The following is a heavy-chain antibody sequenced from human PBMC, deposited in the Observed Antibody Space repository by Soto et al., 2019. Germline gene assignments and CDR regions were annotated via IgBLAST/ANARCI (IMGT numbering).Heavy chain of an antibody. J-gene: IGHJ3*02. CDR2: INHSGST. D-gene: IGHD3-3*01. V-gene: IGHV4-34*01. Sequence: PSETLPLTCAVYGGSFSGYYWSWIRQPPGKGLEWIGEINHSGSTNYNPSLKIRVTISVHTSKNQFSLKLSSVTAADTAVYYCARASTYYDFWSGYRDAFDIWGQGTMVTVSS. CDR3: ARASTYYDFWSGYRDAFDI. CDR1: GGSFSGYY.